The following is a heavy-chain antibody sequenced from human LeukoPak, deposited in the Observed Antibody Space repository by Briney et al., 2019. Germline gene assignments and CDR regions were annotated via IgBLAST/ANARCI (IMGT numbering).Heavy chain of an antibody. CDR2: ISGSGSST. D-gene: IGHD1-26*01. CDR3: ARDHGGSYYYYGMDV. J-gene: IGHJ6*02. V-gene: IGHV3-23*01. Sequence: PGGSLRLSCAASGFTFSSHAMSWARQAPGKGLEWVSAISGSGSSTYYADSVKGRFTISRDNSKNTLYLQMNSLRAEDTAVYYCARDHGGSYYYYGMDVWGQGTTVIVSS. CDR1: GFTFSSHA.